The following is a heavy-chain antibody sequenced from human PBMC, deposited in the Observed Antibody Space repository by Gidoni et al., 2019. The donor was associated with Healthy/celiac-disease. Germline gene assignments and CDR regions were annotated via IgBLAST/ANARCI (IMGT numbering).Heavy chain of an antibody. CDR3: TTDKASTRRGAYYDILTGYYKRDY. D-gene: IGHD3-9*01. V-gene: IGHV3-15*01. CDR1: GFTFSNAW. Sequence: EVQLVESGGGLVKPGGSLRLSCAASGFTFSNAWMSWVRQAPGKGLEWVGRIKSKTDGGTTDYAAPVKGRFTISRDDSKNTLYLQMNSLKTEDTAVYYCTTDKASTRRGAYYDILTGYYKRDYWGQGTLVTVSS. J-gene: IGHJ4*02. CDR2: IKSKTDGGTT.